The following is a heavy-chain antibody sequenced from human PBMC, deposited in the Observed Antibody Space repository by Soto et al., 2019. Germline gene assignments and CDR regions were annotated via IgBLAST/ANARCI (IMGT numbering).Heavy chain of an antibody. Sequence: ASVKVSCKASGYIFTSYVMEWVRQAPGQRLEWMGWINAGNGNTKYSQKFQGRVTMTRNTSISTAYMELSSLRSEDTAVYYCARDGLFGGSYYTYSPWGQGTLVTVSS. J-gene: IGHJ4*02. CDR2: INAGNGNT. CDR1: GYIFTSYV. V-gene: IGHV1-3*01. D-gene: IGHD1-26*01. CDR3: ARDGLFGGSYYTYSP.